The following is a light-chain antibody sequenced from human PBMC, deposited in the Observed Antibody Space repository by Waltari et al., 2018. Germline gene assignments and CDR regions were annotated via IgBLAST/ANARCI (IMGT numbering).Light chain of an antibody. J-gene: IGKJ1*01. CDR3: QQYYSSPAT. CDR2: DAS. V-gene: IGKV1-5*01. Sequence: DTQLSQFPSTLAASVGDRVTITCRAREAINKWLAWYQQKPGKAPKVLIYDASTLQSGVPSRFSGSGSGTEFTLTIDSLQPDDFATYYCQQYYSSPATFGQGTKVEIK. CDR1: EAINKW.